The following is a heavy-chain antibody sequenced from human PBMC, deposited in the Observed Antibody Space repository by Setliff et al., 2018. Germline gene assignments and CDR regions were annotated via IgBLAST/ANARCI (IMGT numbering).Heavy chain of an antibody. V-gene: IGHV7-4-1*02. Sequence: GASVKVSCKASGYTFTTYAISWMRQAPGQGPEWMGWINTNTGNPSYAQGFTGRFVFSLDTSVSTAYLQISSLKAEDTALYYCARASRFGTIKYRGDYYMDVWGKGTTVTVSS. D-gene: IGHD3-10*01. CDR3: ARASRFGTIKYRGDYYMDV. CDR2: INTNTGNP. CDR1: GYTFTTYA. J-gene: IGHJ6*03.